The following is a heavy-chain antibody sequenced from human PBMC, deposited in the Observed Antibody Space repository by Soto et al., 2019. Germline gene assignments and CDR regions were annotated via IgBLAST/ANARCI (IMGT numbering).Heavy chain of an antibody. CDR2: ISSSSSTI. CDR3: ARDTYYGSGSYYNPSYYFDY. CDR1: GFTFSSYS. V-gene: IGHV3-48*02. J-gene: IGHJ4*02. D-gene: IGHD3-10*01. Sequence: GGSLRLSCAASGFTFSSYSMNWVRQAPGKGLEWVSYISSSSSTIYYADSVKGRFTISRDNAKNSLYLQMNSLRDEDTAVYYCARDTYYGSGSYYNPSYYFDYWGQGTLVTVSS.